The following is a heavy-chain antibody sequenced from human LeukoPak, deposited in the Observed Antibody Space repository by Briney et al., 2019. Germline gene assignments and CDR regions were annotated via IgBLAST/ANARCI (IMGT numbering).Heavy chain of an antibody. CDR2: ISGSGGST. Sequence: GGSLRLSCAASGFTFSSYAMSWVRRAPGKGLEWVSAISGSGGSTYYADSVKGRFTISRDNSKNTLYLQMNSLRAEDTAVYYCAKDPGIAVGGLDYWGQGTLVTVSS. CDR3: AKDPGIAVGGLDY. V-gene: IGHV3-23*01. CDR1: GFTFSSYA. D-gene: IGHD6-19*01. J-gene: IGHJ4*02.